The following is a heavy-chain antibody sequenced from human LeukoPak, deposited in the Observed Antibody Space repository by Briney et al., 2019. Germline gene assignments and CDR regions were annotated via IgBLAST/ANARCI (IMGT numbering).Heavy chain of an antibody. J-gene: IGHJ4*02. V-gene: IGHV4-59*01. CDR2: IYYSGST. CDR1: GGSISSYY. CDR3: ARGGTAAGFDY. D-gene: IGHD6-13*01. Sequence: SETLSLTCTVSGGSISSYYWSWIRQPPGKGLEWIGYIYYSGSTNYNPSLKSRVTISVDTSKNQFSLKLSSVTAADTAVYYCARGGTAAGFDYWGQGTLVTVS.